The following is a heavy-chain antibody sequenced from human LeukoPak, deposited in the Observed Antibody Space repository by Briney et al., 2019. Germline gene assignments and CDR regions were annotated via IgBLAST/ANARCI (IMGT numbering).Heavy chain of an antibody. J-gene: IGHJ5*02. Sequence: SETLSLTCTASGGSISSGSYYWSWIRQPAGKGLEWIGRVYASGNTNYNPSLKSRITISIDTSQNQFSLMLSSVTAADTAVYYCARLLEVSSTFDPWGQGTLVTVSS. CDR1: GGSISSGSYY. CDR3: ARLLEVSSTFDP. CDR2: VYASGNT. D-gene: IGHD5/OR15-5a*01. V-gene: IGHV4-61*02.